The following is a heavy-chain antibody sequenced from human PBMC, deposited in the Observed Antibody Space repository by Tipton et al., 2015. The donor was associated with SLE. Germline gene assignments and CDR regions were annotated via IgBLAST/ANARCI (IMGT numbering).Heavy chain of an antibody. D-gene: IGHD3-22*01. CDR2: IYTSGST. CDR1: GGSISSGSYY. V-gene: IGHV4-61*02. Sequence: TLSLTCTVSGGSISSGSYYWSWIRQPAGKGLEWIGRIYTSGSTNYNPPLKSRVTISVDTSKNQFSLKLSSVTAADTAVYYCARWGVVVITVDYWGQGTLVTVSS. CDR3: ARWGVVVITVDY. J-gene: IGHJ4*02.